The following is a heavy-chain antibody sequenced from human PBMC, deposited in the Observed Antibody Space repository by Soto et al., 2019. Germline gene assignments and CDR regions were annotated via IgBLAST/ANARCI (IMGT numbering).Heavy chain of an antibody. CDR2: IKQDGSEK. Sequence: PGGSLRLSCAASGFTFSSYWMSWVRQAPGKGLEWVANIKQDGSEKYYVDSVKGRFTISRDNAKNSLYLQMNSLRAEDTAVYYCARFGRAMVTFYYGMDVWGQGTTVTVSS. V-gene: IGHV3-7*03. CDR3: ARFGRAMVTFYYGMDV. D-gene: IGHD5-18*01. CDR1: GFTFSSYW. J-gene: IGHJ6*02.